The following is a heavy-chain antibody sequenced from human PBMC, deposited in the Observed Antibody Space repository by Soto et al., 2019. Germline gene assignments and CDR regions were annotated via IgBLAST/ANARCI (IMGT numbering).Heavy chain of an antibody. V-gene: IGHV3-48*03. J-gene: IGHJ4*02. D-gene: IGHD5-18*01. CDR3: ARENSVQAWLHHFDH. CDR2: ISDDGASI. CDR1: GFSFSSFA. Sequence: PGGSLRLSCEASGFSFSSFAMNWVRQAPGRGLEWVSYISDDGASIDYADSLKGRFTISRDNAKNSLSLQMNNLRAEDTAVYYCARENSVQAWLHHFDHWGLGTLVTVSS.